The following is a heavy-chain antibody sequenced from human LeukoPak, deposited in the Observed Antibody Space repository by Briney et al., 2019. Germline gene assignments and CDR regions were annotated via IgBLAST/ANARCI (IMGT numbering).Heavy chain of an antibody. J-gene: IGHJ5*02. CDR1: GGSISSYY. CDR2: IYYSGST. V-gene: IGHV4-59*01. D-gene: IGHD4-11*01. CDR3: ASLNDYSNPA. Sequence: ETLSLTCTVSGGSISSYYWGWIRQPPGKGLERIGYIYYSGSTNYNPSLKSRVTISVDTSKNQFSLKLSSVTAADTAVYYCASLNDYSNPAWGQGTLVTVSS.